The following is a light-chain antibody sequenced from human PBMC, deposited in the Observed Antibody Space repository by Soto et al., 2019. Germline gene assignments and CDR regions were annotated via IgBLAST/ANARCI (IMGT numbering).Light chain of an antibody. CDR1: QSVDTK. V-gene: IGKV3-15*01. J-gene: IGKJ2*01. CDR3: PQYNNWHT. Sequence: ETGMTQSPATLSLSPGGRATLSCRARQSVDTKLAWYQHKPGQAPRLLIYGASTRATGIPARFSGSGSGTEFTLTISSLQSEDFAIYFCPQYNNWHTYGQGTKLEIK. CDR2: GAS.